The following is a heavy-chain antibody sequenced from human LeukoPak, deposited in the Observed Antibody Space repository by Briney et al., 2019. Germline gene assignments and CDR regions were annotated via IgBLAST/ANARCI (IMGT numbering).Heavy chain of an antibody. J-gene: IGHJ4*02. D-gene: IGHD3-10*01. CDR1: GFTFSNAY. CDR3: ARDQGGGSYHGY. CDR2: ISSRSSTI. Sequence: AGGSLRLSCAASGFTFSNAYMNWVRQAPGKGLEWVSFISSRSSTIYYADSVKGRFTISRDNAKNSLNLQMNSLRVEDTAVYYCARDQGGGSYHGYWGQGTLVTVSS. V-gene: IGHV3-48*01.